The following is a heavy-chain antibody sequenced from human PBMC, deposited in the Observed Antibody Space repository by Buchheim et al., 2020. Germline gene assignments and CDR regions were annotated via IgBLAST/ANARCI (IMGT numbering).Heavy chain of an antibody. D-gene: IGHD3-10*01. CDR2: ISGSGGST. CDR3: AKAPLWFGELLPVFYGMDV. Sequence: EVQLLESGGGLVQPGGSLRLSCAASGFTFSSYAMSWVRQAPGKGLEWVSAISGSGGSTYYADSVKGRFTISRDNSKNTLYLQMNSLRAEDTAVYYCAKAPLWFGELLPVFYGMDVWGQGTT. V-gene: IGHV3-23*01. J-gene: IGHJ6*02. CDR1: GFTFSSYA.